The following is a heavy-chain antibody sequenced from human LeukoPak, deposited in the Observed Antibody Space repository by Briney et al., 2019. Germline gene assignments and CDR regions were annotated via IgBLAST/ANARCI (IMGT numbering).Heavy chain of an antibody. D-gene: IGHD3-16*02. V-gene: IGHV1-18*01. J-gene: IGHJ1*01. CDR2: ISTYNGNT. Sequence: GASVKVSCKASGYTFSRYGITWVRQAPGQGLEWMGWISTYNGNTNYAQKLQGRVTMTTDTSTSTAYMDLRSLRSDDTAVYYCAKDGARITFGGVIVRHFQHWGQGTLVTVSS. CDR3: AKDGARITFGGVIVRHFQH. CDR1: GYTFSRYG.